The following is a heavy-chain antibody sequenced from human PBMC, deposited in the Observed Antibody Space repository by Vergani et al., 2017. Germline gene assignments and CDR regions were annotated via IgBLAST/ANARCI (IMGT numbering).Heavy chain of an antibody. D-gene: IGHD4-11*01. Sequence: QVQLQQWGGGLLKPSETLSLTCVVNGGSFTSYHWTWIRQSPGEGLEWVGDIDHTGRPDYNPSLKSRITMSVDKSRNQFSLTLNSVTATDTVIYCCARVNTETNRHLYYYYYIDVCGQGTAVTV. CDR2: IDHTGRP. CDR1: GGSFTSYH. V-gene: IGHV4-34*01. CDR3: ARVNTETNRHLYYYYYIDV. J-gene: IGHJ6*03.